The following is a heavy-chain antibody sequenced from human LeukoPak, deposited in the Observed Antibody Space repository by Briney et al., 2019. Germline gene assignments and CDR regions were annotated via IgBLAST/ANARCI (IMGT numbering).Heavy chain of an antibody. V-gene: IGHV3-11*04. J-gene: IGHJ4*02. CDR2: ISSIGSAI. CDR1: GFTFSDYS. D-gene: IGHD3-3*02. CDR3: ARDHFWSGYYRMRPADY. Sequence: KPGGSLRLSCAASGFTFSDYSMSWIRQAPGKGLEWLSYISSIGSAIYYADSVEGRFTSSRDNAKNSLYLQMNSLRAEDTAVYYCARDHFWSGYYRMRPADYWGQGTLVTVSS.